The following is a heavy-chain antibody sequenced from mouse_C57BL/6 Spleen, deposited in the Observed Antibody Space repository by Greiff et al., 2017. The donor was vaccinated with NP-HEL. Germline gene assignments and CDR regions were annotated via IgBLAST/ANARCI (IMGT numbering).Heavy chain of an antibody. Sequence: QVQLQQSGAELARPGASVKMSCKASGYTFTSYTMHWVKQRPGQGLEWIGYINPSSGYTKYNQKFKDKATLTADKSSSTAYMQLSSLTSEDSAVYYCARWDYGSSFAYWGQGTLVTVSA. V-gene: IGHV1-4*01. J-gene: IGHJ3*01. CDR2: INPSSGYT. CDR3: ARWDYGSSFAY. D-gene: IGHD1-1*01. CDR1: GYTFTSYT.